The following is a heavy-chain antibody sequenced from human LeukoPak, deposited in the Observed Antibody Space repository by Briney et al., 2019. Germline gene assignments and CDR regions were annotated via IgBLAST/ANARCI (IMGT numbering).Heavy chain of an antibody. CDR2: VSHSGNT. CDR1: VGSVSTYY. CDR3: ARNADMYYYVDN. Sequence: SETLSLTCTVPVGSVSTYYWSWLRQPPGKELEWIGYVSHSGNTNFNPSLKSRLTMSLDTSKNHFSLRLSSVNAADTAVYYCARNADMYYYVDNWGQGTLVTVSS. J-gene: IGHJ4*02. V-gene: IGHV4-59*02. D-gene: IGHD3-10*01.